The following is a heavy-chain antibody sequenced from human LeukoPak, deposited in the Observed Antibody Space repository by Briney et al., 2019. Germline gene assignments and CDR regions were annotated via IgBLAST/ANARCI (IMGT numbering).Heavy chain of an antibody. CDR3: ARGSGWYVEWWFDP. Sequence: PSETLSLTCAVYGGSFSGYYWSWIRQPPGKGLEWIGEINHSGSTNYNPSLKSRVTISVDTSKNQFSLKLSSVTAADTAVYYCARGSGWYVEWWFDPWGQGTLVTVSS. CDR1: GGSFSGYY. CDR2: INHSGST. V-gene: IGHV4-34*01. J-gene: IGHJ5*02. D-gene: IGHD6-19*01.